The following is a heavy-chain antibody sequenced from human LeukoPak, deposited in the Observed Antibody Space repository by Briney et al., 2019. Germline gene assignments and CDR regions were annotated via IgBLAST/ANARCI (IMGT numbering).Heavy chain of an antibody. J-gene: IGHJ4*02. CDR2: VYHTGTT. CDR3: ASQSTLAIPFDF. D-gene: IGHD2-2*02. V-gene: IGHV4-4*02. Sequence: SETLSLTCAVSGDSITNDIWWSWVRQSPGKGLEWIGEVYHTGTTNYNPSLKSRVNMSVDKSKNQFSLRLTSVTAADTAVYFCASQSTLAIPFDFWGQGTLVTVSS. CDR1: GDSITNDIW.